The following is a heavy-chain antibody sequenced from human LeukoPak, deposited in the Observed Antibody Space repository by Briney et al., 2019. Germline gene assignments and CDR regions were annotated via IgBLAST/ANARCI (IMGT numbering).Heavy chain of an antibody. D-gene: IGHD4/OR15-4a*01. V-gene: IGHV4-61*02. CDR2: IYTSGST. CDR3: ASADGAYGGNLHYFDY. Sequence: SETLSLTCTVSGGPISSGSYYWSWIRQPAGKGLEWIGRIYTSGSTNYNPSLKSRVTISVDTSKNQFSLKLSSVTAADTAVYYCASADGAYGGNLHYFDYWGQGTLVTVSS. J-gene: IGHJ4*02. CDR1: GGPISSGSYY.